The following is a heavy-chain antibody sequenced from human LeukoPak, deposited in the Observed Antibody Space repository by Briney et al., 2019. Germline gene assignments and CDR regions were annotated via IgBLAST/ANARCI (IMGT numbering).Heavy chain of an antibody. CDR2: INWNGGST. V-gene: IGHV3-20*04. CDR3: ASHPRDYGDYYFDY. D-gene: IGHD4-17*01. CDR1: GFTFDDYG. Sequence: GGSLRLSCAASGFTFDDYGMSWVRQAPGKGLEWVSGINWNGGSTGYADSVKGRFTISRDNAKNSLYLQMNSLRAEDTALYYCASHPRDYGDYYFDYWSQGTLVTVSS. J-gene: IGHJ4*02.